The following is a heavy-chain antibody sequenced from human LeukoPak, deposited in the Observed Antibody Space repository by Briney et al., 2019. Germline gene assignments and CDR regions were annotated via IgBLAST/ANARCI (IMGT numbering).Heavy chain of an antibody. D-gene: IGHD5-12*01. CDR3: AGPYSGYDPYFDY. V-gene: IGHV4-34*01. CDR2: INHSGST. J-gene: IGHJ4*02. CDR1: GGSFSGYY. Sequence: SETLSLTCAVYGGSFSGYYWSWIRQPPGKGLEWIGEINHSGSTNYNPSLKSRVTISVDTSKNQFSLKLSSVTAADTAVYYCAGPYSGYDPYFDYWGQGTLVTVSS.